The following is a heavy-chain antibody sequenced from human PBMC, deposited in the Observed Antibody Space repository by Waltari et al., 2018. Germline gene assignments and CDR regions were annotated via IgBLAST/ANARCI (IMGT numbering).Heavy chain of an antibody. V-gene: IGHV4-4*07. J-gene: IGHJ1*01. CDR3: ASGYYDSSGYYTPQYFQH. CDR1: GGSISSYY. Sequence: QVQLQESGPGLVKPSETLSLTCTVSGGSISSYYWSWIRQPAGKGLEWIGRIYTSGSTNDNPSLKSRVTMSVDTSKNQFSLKLSAVTAADTAVYYCASGYYDSSGYYTPQYFQHWGQGTLVTVSS. CDR2: IYTSGST. D-gene: IGHD3-22*01.